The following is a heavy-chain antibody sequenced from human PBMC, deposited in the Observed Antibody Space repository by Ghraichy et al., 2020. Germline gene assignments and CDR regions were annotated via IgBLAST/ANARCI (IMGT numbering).Heavy chain of an antibody. Sequence: SETLSLTCTISGGAIRNHYWSWIRESPGKGLEWICYVISTGTTKYNPSLESRVTISIDTSKNQFSLKMKSVTAADTAVYYCARDRYCPGGSCYSSWFFDLWGRGIRVTVS. D-gene: IGHD2-15*01. J-gene: IGHJ2*01. CDR3: ARDRYCPGGSCYSSWFFDL. V-gene: IGHV4-59*11. CDR2: VISTGTT. CDR1: GGAIRNHY.